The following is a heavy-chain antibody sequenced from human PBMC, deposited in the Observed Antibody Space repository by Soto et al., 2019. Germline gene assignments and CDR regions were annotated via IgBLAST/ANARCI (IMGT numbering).Heavy chain of an antibody. CDR2: ISSSSSYT. CDR3: ARGPYNYVWGSDPPHFDY. Sequence: PGGSLRLSCAASGFTFSDYYMSWIRQAPGKGLEWVSYISSSSSYTNYADSVKGRFTISRDNAKNSLYLQMNSLRAEDTAVYYCARGPYNYVWGSDPPHFDYWGQGTLVTVSS. V-gene: IGHV3-11*05. D-gene: IGHD3-16*02. CDR1: GFTFSDYY. J-gene: IGHJ4*02.